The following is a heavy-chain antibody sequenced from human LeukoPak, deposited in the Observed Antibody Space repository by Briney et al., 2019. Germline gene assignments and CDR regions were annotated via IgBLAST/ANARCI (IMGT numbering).Heavy chain of an antibody. Sequence: SETLSLTCTVSGGSISSGSYYWSWIRQPPGKGLEWIGYIYPSGSTSYNPSLKSRVTISVDTSKNQFSLNLSSVTAADTAVYYCAKGGQIFDFWGQGTLVTVSS. CDR1: GGSISSGSYY. J-gene: IGHJ4*02. D-gene: IGHD3-16*01. V-gene: IGHV4-61*01. CDR2: IYPSGST. CDR3: AKGGQIFDF.